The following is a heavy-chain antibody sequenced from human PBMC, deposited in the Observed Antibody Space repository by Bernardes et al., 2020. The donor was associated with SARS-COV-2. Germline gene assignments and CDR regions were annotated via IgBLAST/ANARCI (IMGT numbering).Heavy chain of an antibody. CDR3: ARGPYCPGGICTFYGMDV. J-gene: IGHJ6*02. CDR1: GFTFNTYS. Sequence: GGSLRLSCAASGFTFNTYSLHWVRQAPGKGLEWVSSISSSGSYKYYADSVKGRFTISRDSAKNSLYLEMNSLRAEDTAVYYCARGPYCPGGICTFYGMDVWGQVITGTVSS. D-gene: IGHD2-8*02. V-gene: IGHV3-21*06. CDR2: ISSSGSYK.